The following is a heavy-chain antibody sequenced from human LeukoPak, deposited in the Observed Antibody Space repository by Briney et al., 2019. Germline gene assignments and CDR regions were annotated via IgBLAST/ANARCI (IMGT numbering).Heavy chain of an antibody. CDR1: GFTFSDYG. D-gene: IGHD4-17*01. Sequence: GRSLRLSCSGSGFTFSDYGIPWVRQVPGKGLEWVAVISFDGKTDTYADSVKGRFTISKDFSTNTLYLDMNTVRPDDTAVYYCALYGAYFAFWGHGTLVTVSS. CDR2: ISFDGKTD. V-gene: IGHV3-30*03. J-gene: IGHJ4*01. CDR3: ALYGAYFAF.